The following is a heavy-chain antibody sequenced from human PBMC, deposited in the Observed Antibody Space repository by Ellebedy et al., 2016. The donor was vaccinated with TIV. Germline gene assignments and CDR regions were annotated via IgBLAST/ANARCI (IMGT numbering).Heavy chain of an antibody. V-gene: IGHV4-34*01. CDR2: INHSGST. D-gene: IGHD4-17*01. J-gene: IGHJ6*02. CDR3: ATLMTTVTTYYYYGMDV. CDR1: GGSFSGYY. Sequence: SETLSLTXAVYGGSFSGYYWSWIRQPPGKGLEWIGEINHSGSTNYNPSLKSRVTISVDTSKNQFSLKLSSVTAADTAVYYCATLMTTVTTYYYYGMDVWGQGTTVTVSS.